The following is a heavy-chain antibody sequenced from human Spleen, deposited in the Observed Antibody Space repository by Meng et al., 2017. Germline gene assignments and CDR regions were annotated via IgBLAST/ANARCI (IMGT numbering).Heavy chain of an antibody. Sequence: SQTPSLTRAVNGGSFSGYYWSWIRQPPRKGLEWIGQINHSGSTNYNPSLRSRVTISIDTSKNQLSLKLSSVTAADTAVYYCARVSSLGWFDPWGQGTLVTVSS. D-gene: IGHD3-16*01. CDR3: ARVSSLGWFDP. CDR2: INHSGST. J-gene: IGHJ5*02. CDR1: GGSFSGYY. V-gene: IGHV4-34*01.